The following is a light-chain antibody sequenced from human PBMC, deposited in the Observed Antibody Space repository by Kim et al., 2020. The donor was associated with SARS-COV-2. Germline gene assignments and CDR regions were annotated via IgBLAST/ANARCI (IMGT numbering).Light chain of an antibody. V-gene: IGKV1-33*01. J-gene: IGKJ4*01. CDR3: QQSDNLPFT. CDR1: QDISKS. CDR2: DAS. Sequence: ASVGDRITITGQASQDISKSLIWYQQKPGKAPKLLIFDASNLEAGVPSRFSGSGSGTDFTFTISSLQPEDIATYYCQQSDNLPFTFGGGTKVDIK.